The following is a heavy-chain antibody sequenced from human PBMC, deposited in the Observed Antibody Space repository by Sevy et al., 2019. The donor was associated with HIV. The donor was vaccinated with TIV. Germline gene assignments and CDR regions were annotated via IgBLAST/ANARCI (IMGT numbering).Heavy chain of an antibody. D-gene: IGHD3-22*01. V-gene: IGHV1-18*01. J-gene: IGHJ4*02. CDR1: GYTFISYG. CDR2: ISTYNGNT. Sequence: ASVEVSCKASGYTFISYGISWVRQAPGQGLEWMGWISTYNGNTNYAQKFQGRVTMTTDTSTSTVYMELRSLRSDDAAMYYCARDPRTFSFDSSGYGHDYWGQGTLVTVSS. CDR3: ARDPRTFSFDSSGYGHDY.